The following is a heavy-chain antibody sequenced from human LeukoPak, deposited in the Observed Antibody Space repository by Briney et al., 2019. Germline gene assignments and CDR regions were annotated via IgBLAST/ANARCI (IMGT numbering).Heavy chain of an antibody. J-gene: IGHJ3*02. Sequence: GGSLRLSCAASGFTFTIFGFNWVRQAPGKVPEWVSYIDARSGITYYADSVQGRFTISRDNAQESVFLQMNSLRADDTAVYYCARTYDFGRGPPGDAFDNWGPGTLVTVSS. CDR3: ARTYDFGRGPPGDAFDN. D-gene: IGHD3-3*01. CDR2: IDARSGIT. CDR1: GFTFTIFG. V-gene: IGHV3-48*01.